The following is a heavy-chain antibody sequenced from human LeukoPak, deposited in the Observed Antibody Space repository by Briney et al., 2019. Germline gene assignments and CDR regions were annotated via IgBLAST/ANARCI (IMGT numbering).Heavy chain of an antibody. D-gene: IGHD3-22*01. CDR1: GGSISSGAYY. J-gene: IGHJ4*02. CDR3: ARRAWLGLRFDY. V-gene: IGHV4-30-2*01. Sequence: SQTLSLTCTVSGGSISSGAYYWSWIRQPPGKGLEWIGNIYHSGSTNYNPSLKSRVTTSVDTSKNQFSLKLSSVTAADTAVYYCARRAWLGLRFDYWGQGTLVTVSS. CDR2: IYHSGST.